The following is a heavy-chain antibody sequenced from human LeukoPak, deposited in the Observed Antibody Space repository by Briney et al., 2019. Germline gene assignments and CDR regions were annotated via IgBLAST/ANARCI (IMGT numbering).Heavy chain of an antibody. J-gene: IGHJ4*02. CDR2: IKEDGSDK. CDR3: ARPRSDY. V-gene: IGHV3-7*01. Sequence: PGGSLRLSCAASGFTFSSYAMSWVRQAPGKGLEWVANIKEDGSDKYYVDSVKGRFTISRDNAKNSLYLQLNSLRVEDTAVYYCARPRSDYWGQGTLVTVSS. D-gene: IGHD3-3*01. CDR1: GFTFSSYA.